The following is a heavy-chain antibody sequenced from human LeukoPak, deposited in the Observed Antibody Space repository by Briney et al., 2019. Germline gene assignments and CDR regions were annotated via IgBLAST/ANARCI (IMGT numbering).Heavy chain of an antibody. CDR2: INHRGST. Sequence: SETLSLTCAVYGGSFSGYYWRWLRQPPGRGLEWIGEINHRGSTNYNPSLTSRVTISVDASKNQFSLKLSSVTAAGTAVYFCAWGTYYYGSGSYNFDYLGQGTLVTVSS. CDR1: GGSFSGYY. J-gene: IGHJ4*02. D-gene: IGHD3-10*01. CDR3: AWGTYYYGSGSYNFDY. V-gene: IGHV4-34*01.